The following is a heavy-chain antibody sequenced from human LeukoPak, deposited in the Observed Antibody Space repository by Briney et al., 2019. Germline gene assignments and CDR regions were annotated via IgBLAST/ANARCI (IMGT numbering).Heavy chain of an antibody. J-gene: IGHJ5*02. CDR1: GGSSSGYY. V-gene: IGHV4-34*01. Sequence: PSETLSLTCAVYGGSSSGYYWSWIRQPPGKGLEWIGEINHSGSTNYNPSLKSRVTISVDTSKNQFSLRLSSVTAADTAVYYCARRPLTGYSSSGYVGSYNWFDPWGQGTLVTVSS. D-gene: IGHD6-13*01. CDR3: ARRPLTGYSSSGYVGSYNWFDP. CDR2: INHSGST.